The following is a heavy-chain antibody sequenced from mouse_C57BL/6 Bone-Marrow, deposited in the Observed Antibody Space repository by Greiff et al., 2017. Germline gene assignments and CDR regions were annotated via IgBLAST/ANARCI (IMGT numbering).Heavy chain of an antibody. D-gene: IGHD2-12*01. CDR3: ARDYSQRGFAY. Sequence: VQLQESGAELVKPGASVKLSCKASGYTFTSYWMHWVKQRPGQGLEWIGMIHPNSGSTNYNEKFKSKATLTVDKSSSTAYMQLSSLTSEDSAVFYCARDYSQRGFAYWGQGTLVTVSA. J-gene: IGHJ3*01. CDR1: GYTFTSYW. CDR2: IHPNSGST. V-gene: IGHV1-64*01.